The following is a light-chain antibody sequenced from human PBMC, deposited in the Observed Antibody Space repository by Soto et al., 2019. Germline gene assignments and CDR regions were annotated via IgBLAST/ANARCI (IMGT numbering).Light chain of an antibody. CDR1: QSISSY. J-gene: IGKJ1*01. V-gene: IGKV1-39*01. CDR2: AAY. CDR3: QQSYSSPPT. Sequence: DIQMTQSPSSLSASVGDRVTITCRASQSISSYLYWYQQKPGKAPKLMVFAAYSLQSGVPSRFSGSGSGTDFTLTISSLQSEDFATYYCQQSYSSPPTFGQGTKVDIK.